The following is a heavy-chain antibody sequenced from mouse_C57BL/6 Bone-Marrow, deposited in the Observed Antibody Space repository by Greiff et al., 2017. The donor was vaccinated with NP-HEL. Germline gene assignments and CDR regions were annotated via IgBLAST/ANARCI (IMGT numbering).Heavy chain of an antibody. CDR2: IYPGSGST. V-gene: IGHV1-55*01. CDR3: AKPLTTVGYFDY. D-gene: IGHD1-1*01. CDR1: GYTFTSYW. J-gene: IGHJ2*01. Sequence: QVQLQQPGAELVKPGASVKMSCKASGYTFTSYWITGVKRRPGQGLEWIGDIYPGSGSTNYNEKFKSKATLTVDTSSSTAYMQLSSLTSEDSAVYYCAKPLTTVGYFDYWGQGTTLTVSS.